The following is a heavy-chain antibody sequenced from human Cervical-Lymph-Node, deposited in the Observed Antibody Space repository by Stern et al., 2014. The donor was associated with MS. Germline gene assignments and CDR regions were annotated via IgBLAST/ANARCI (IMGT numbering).Heavy chain of an antibody. CDR3: AREATRIIVGIDY. V-gene: IGHV1-2*06. CDR1: GYDFTGFF. Sequence: VHLVESGAKMKKPGASVRVSCKASGYDFTGFFIHWVRQVPGQRLEWMGRLNPNSDDPTYAQNFQDRVTLTRDTSIGTAYLELSRLTSADTAVYYCAREATRIIVGIDYWGQGTPVTVSS. J-gene: IGHJ4*02. D-gene: IGHD2/OR15-2a*01. CDR2: LNPNSDDP.